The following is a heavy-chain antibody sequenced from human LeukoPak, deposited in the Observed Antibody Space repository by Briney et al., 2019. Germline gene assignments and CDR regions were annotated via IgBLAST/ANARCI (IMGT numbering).Heavy chain of an antibody. J-gene: IGHJ4*02. D-gene: IGHD4-17*01. Sequence: GGFLRLSCAASAFTFSSYWMHWVRQVPGKGLVWVSRINGDGSSIGYADSVKGRFTISRDNAKNTLYLQMNSLRAEDTAVYYCARPDYGDHQFDYWGQGSLVTVSS. CDR2: INGDGSSI. CDR3: ARPDYGDHQFDY. V-gene: IGHV3-74*01. CDR1: AFTFSSYW.